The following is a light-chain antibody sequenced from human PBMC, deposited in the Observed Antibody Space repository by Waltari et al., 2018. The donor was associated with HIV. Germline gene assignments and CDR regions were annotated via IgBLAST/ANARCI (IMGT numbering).Light chain of an antibody. Sequence: NFILTQSHSVSESPGKTVTISCTRSSGGIGSTYIQWYQQRPGRSPDTVIYEDSQRPSGFPNRCSGSVDSSSNSASLTISGLKTEDEADYFCQSYDGTTVVFGGGTRLTVL. CDR2: EDS. CDR3: QSYDGTTVV. V-gene: IGLV6-57*01. CDR1: SGGIGSTY. J-gene: IGLJ2*01.